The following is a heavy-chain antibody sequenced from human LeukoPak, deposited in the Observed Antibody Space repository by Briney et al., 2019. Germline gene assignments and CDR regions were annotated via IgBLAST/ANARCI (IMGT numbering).Heavy chain of an antibody. CDR3: GCGVTQNWFDP. J-gene: IGHJ5*02. V-gene: IGHV4-34*01. CDR1: GGSFSGYY. Sequence: PSETLSLTCAVYGGSFSGYYWSWIRQPPGKGLEWIGEINHSGSTNYNPSLKSRVTISVDTSKNQFSLKLSSVTAADTAVYYCGCGVTQNWFDPWGQGTLVTVSS. CDR2: INHSGST. D-gene: IGHD5-18*01.